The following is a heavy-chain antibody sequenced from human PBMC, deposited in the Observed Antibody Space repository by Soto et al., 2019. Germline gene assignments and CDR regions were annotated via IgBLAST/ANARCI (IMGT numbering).Heavy chain of an antibody. J-gene: IGHJ6*02. D-gene: IGHD3-3*02. CDR2: INHSGST. CDR1: GGSFSGYY. V-gene: IGHV4-34*01. CDR3: ARGFKKERASSFFYYYYGLDV. Sequence: SETLSLTCGVYGGSFSGYYWSWIRQPPGKGLEWIGEINHSGSTKYNPSLKSRVTISVDTSKNQFSLKLSSVTAADTAVYYCARGFKKERASSFFYYYYGLDVWGQGTTVTVSS.